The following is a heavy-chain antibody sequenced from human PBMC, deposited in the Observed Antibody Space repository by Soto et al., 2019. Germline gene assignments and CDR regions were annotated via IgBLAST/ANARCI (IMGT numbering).Heavy chain of an antibody. CDR1: GGTFSSYA. D-gene: IGHD3-16*02. V-gene: IGHV1-69*13. CDR2: IIPIFGTA. J-gene: IGHJ4*02. CDR3: ARGMITFGGVIVYKYYFDY. Sequence: GASVKVSCKASGGTFSSYAISWVRQAPGQGLEWMGGIIPIFGTANYAQKFQGRVTITADESASTAYMELSSLRSEDTAVYYCARGMITFGGVIVYKYYFDYWGQGTLVTVSS.